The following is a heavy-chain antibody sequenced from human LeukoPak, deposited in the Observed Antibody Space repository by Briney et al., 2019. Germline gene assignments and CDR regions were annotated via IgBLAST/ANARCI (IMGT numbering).Heavy chain of an antibody. J-gene: IGHJ4*02. CDR1: GFTVSSNY. Sequence: PGGSLRLSCTASGFTVSSNYMSWVRQAPGKGLEWVSVIYSGGTTYYADSVKGRFTISRDNSKNTLYLQMNSLRAEDTAVYYRARVVIRSYYFDYWGQGTLVTVSS. CDR3: ARVVIRSYYFDY. D-gene: IGHD3-22*01. CDR2: IYSGGTT. V-gene: IGHV3-53*01.